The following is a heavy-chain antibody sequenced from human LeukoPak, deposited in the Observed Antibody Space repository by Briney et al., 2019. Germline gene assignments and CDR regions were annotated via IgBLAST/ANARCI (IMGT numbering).Heavy chain of an antibody. CDR3: ASGRQLVLPSDTHYFDY. V-gene: IGHV1-69*05. CDR2: IIPIFGTA. Sequence: ASVKVSCKASGGTFCSYAISWVRQAPGQGLEWMGGIIPIFGTANYAQKFQGRVTITTDESTSTAYMELSSLRSEDTAVYYCASGRQLVLPSDTHYFDYWGQGTLVTVSS. J-gene: IGHJ4*02. CDR1: GGTFCSYA. D-gene: IGHD6-13*01.